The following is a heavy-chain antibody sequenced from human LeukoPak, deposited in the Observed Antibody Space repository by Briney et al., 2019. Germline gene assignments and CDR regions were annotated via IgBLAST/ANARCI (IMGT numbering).Heavy chain of an antibody. D-gene: IGHD3-10*01. CDR1: GGSISSYY. CDR3: ARDGGSGSYYEFDY. Sequence: SETLSLTCTVSGGSISSYYWSWIRQPAGKGLEWIGRIYTSGSTNYNPSLKSGVTMSVDTSKNQLSLKLSSVTAADTAVYYCARDGGSGSYYEFDYWGQGTLVTVSS. V-gene: IGHV4-4*07. CDR2: IYTSGST. J-gene: IGHJ4*02.